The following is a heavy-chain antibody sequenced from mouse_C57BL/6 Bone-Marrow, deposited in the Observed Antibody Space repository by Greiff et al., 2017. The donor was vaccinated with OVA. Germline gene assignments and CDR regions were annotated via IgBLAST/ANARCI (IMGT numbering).Heavy chain of an antibody. CDR2: IDPENGDT. Sequence: EVQLQQSGAELVRPGASVKLSCTASGFNIKDDYMHWVKQRPEQGLEWIGWIDPENGDTEYASKFQGKATITADTSSNTAYLQLSSLTSEDTAVYYCTRYSNYFYAMDYWGQGTSVTVSS. CDR3: TRYSNYFYAMDY. V-gene: IGHV14-4*01. D-gene: IGHD2-5*01. J-gene: IGHJ4*01. CDR1: GFNIKDDY.